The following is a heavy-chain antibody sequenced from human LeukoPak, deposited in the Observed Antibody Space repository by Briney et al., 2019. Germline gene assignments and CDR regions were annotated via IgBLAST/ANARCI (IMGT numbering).Heavy chain of an antibody. J-gene: IGHJ3*02. CDR3: ARVGVGAQRYAFDI. D-gene: IGHD1-26*01. Sequence: SETLSLTCTVSGGSISSGGYYWRWIRQHPGKGLEWIGYIYYSGSTYYNPSLKSRVTISVDTSKNQFSLKLSSVTAADTAVYYCARVGVGAQRYAFDIWGQGTMVTVSS. V-gene: IGHV4-31*03. CDR2: IYYSGST. CDR1: GGSISSGGYY.